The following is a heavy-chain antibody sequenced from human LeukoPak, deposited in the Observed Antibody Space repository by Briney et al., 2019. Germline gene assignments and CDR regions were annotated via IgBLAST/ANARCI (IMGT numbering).Heavy chain of an antibody. CDR1: GGSINNYY. CDR2: IYSSGST. V-gene: IGHV4-4*07. D-gene: IGHD7-27*01. Sequence: SETLSLTCTVSGGSINNYYGSWVRQPAGKGLEWIGRIYSSGSTNYNPSLKSRVTMPVDTSNNQFSLKLNSVTAADTAVYYCARAELGLYFFDYWGQGTLVTVSS. J-gene: IGHJ4*02. CDR3: ARAELGLYFFDY.